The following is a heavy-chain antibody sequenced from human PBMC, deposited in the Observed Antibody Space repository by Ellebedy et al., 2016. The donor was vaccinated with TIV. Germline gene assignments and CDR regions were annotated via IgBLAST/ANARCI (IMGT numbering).Heavy chain of an antibody. V-gene: IGHV4-39*07. Sequence: SETLSLTXTVSGSSISSSSYYWGWIRQPPGKGLEWIGSIYYSGSTYYNPSLKSRVTISVDTSKNQFSLKLSSVTAADTAVYYCASGGDLGGVDYWGQGTLVTVSS. D-gene: IGHD2-21*02. CDR3: ASGGDLGGVDY. CDR1: GSSISSSSYY. J-gene: IGHJ4*02. CDR2: IYYSGST.